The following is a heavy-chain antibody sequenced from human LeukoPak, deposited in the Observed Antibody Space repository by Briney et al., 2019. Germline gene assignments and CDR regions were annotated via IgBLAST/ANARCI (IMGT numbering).Heavy chain of an antibody. CDR3: AAVQPYYSYYYLDV. Sequence: GGSLRLSCAASGFTFSSYWMSWVRQAPGKGLEWVAFIRYDGSNKDYADSVKGRFTISRDNSKNTLYLQMNSLRPDDTAVYYCAAVQPYYSYYYLDVWGKGTTVTISS. J-gene: IGHJ6*03. V-gene: IGHV3-30*02. CDR1: GFTFSSYW. D-gene: IGHD1-1*01. CDR2: IRYDGSNK.